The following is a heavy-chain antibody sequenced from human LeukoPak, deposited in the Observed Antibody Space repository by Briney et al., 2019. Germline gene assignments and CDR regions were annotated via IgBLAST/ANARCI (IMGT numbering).Heavy chain of an antibody. V-gene: IGHV1-69*01. CDR1: GGTFSSFI. D-gene: IGHD4-17*01. J-gene: IGHJ5*02. CDR2: IIPIFGTA. Sequence: SVKVSCKTTGGTFSSFIISWVRQAPGQGLEWMGGIIPIFGTANYAQKFQGRVTITADESTSTAYMELSSLRSEDTAVYYCARGAVTTSFGIDPWGQRTLVTVSS. CDR3: ARGAVTTSFGIDP.